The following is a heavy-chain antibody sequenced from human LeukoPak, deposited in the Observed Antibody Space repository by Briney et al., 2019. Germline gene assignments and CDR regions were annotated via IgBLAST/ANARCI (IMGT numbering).Heavy chain of an antibody. CDR3: ARAPRKDYYYGMDV. V-gene: IGHV4-59*11. J-gene: IGHJ6*04. CDR1: GGSISSHY. Sequence: SETLSLTCTVSGGSISSHYWSWIRQPPGKGLEWIGYIYYSGSTNYNPSLKSRVTISVDTSKNQFSLRLSSVTAADTAVYYCARAPRKDYYYGMDVWGKGATVTVSS. CDR2: IYYSGST.